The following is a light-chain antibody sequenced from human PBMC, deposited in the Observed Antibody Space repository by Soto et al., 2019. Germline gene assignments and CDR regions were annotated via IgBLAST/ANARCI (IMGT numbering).Light chain of an antibody. J-gene: IGKJ4*01. V-gene: IGKV3-11*01. CDR1: QGVSSSY. CDR3: QQRSNWPLT. CDR2: DAS. Sequence: PVERVTLSCRASQGVSSSYLAWYQQKPGQAPRLLIYDASNRATGIPARFSGSGSGTDFTLTISSLEPEDFAVYYCQQRSNWPLTFGGGTKWIS.